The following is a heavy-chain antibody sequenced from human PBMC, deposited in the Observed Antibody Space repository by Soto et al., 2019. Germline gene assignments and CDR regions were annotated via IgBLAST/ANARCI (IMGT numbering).Heavy chain of an antibody. J-gene: IGHJ5*02. CDR2: INPNSGGT. D-gene: IGHD3-16*01. CDR1: GYTFTGYY. Sequence: QVQLVQSGAEVKKPGASVKVSCKASGYTFTGYYMHWVRQAPGQGLEWMGWINPNSGGTNFAQKFQGRVPMTRDTSISTAYMELSRLRSDATAVYYCAREVGGHANWFDPWGQGTLVTVAS. CDR3: AREVGGHANWFDP. V-gene: IGHV1-2*02.